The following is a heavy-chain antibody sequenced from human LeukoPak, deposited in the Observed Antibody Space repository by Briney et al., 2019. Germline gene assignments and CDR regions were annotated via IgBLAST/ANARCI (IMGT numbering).Heavy chain of an antibody. CDR1: GGSISSYY. CDR2: IYYSGST. D-gene: IGHD6-13*01. CDR3: ATESQAAASINY. Sequence: PSETLSLTCTVSGGSISSYYWSWIRQPPGKGLEWIGYIYYSGSTNYNPSLKSRVTISVDTSKRQFSLKLSSVTAADTAFYYCATESQAAASINYWGQGTLVTVSS. V-gene: IGHV4-59*01. J-gene: IGHJ4*02.